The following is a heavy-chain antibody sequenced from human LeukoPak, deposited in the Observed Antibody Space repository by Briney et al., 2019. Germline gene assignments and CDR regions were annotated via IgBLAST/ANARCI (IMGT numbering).Heavy chain of an antibody. Sequence: SETLSLTCAVYGGSFSGYYWSWIRQPPGKGLEWIGEINHSGSTNYNPSLKSRVTISVDTSKNQFSLKLSSVTAADTAVYYCARVVVWFGEFPFDLWGRGTLVTVSS. CDR1: GGSFSGYY. V-gene: IGHV4-34*01. J-gene: IGHJ2*01. CDR3: ARVVVWFGEFPFDL. D-gene: IGHD3-10*01. CDR2: INHSGST.